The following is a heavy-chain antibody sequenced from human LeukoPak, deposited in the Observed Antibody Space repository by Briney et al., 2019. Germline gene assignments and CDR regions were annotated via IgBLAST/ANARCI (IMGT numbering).Heavy chain of an antibody. Sequence: PSETLSLTCTVSGGSISSYYWSWIRQPPGKGLEWIGYIYYSGSTNYNPSLKSRVTISVDTSKNQFSLKLSSVTAADTAVYYCATSSAVIDYFWSGYDRYYYYGMDVWGQGTTVTVSS. CDR3: ATSSAVIDYFWSGYDRYYYYGMDV. CDR2: IYYSGST. D-gene: IGHD3-3*01. J-gene: IGHJ6*02. CDR1: GGSISSYY. V-gene: IGHV4-59*08.